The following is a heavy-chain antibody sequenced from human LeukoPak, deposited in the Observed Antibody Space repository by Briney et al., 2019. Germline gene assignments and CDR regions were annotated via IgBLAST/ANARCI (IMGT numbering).Heavy chain of an antibody. CDR2: IGGSGDRP. CDR1: GFMFSSYA. CDR3: AKCASRSVAGSDS. Sequence: GGSLRLSCAASGFMFSSYAMTWVRQAPGKGLEWVSSIGGSGDRPYYADSVKGRFTISRDTSKNTLYLQMNSLRTEDTAIYYCAKCASRSVAGSDSWGQGTLVTV. V-gene: IGHV3-23*01. D-gene: IGHD6-19*01. J-gene: IGHJ4*02.